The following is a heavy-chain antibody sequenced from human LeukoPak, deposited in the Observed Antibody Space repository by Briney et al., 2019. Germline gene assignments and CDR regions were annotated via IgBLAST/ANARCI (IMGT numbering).Heavy chain of an antibody. CDR3: ARQTGSGLFILP. V-gene: IGHV4-39*01. CDR1: GGSINNSY. CDR2: IYYSGNT. D-gene: IGHD3/OR15-3a*01. Sequence: SETLSLTCTVSGGSINNSYWGWIRQPPGKGLEWIGSIYYSGNTYYNASLKSQVSISIDTSKNQFSLRLTSVTAADTAVYYCARQTGSGLFILPGGQGTLVTVSS. J-gene: IGHJ4*02.